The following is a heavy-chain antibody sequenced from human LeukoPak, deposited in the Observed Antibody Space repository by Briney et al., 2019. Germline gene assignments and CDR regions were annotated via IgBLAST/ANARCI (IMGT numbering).Heavy chain of an antibody. CDR2: ISYDGSNK. CDR1: GFTFSSFA. D-gene: IGHD3-9*01. V-gene: IGHV3-30*04. Sequence: GGPLRLSCAASGFTFSSFALHWVRQAPGKGLEWVAVISYDGSNKYYADSVKGRFTISGDNSKNTLYLQMNSLRAEDTAVYYCARRNFDYMDVWGKGPRSPSP. CDR3: ARRNFDYMDV. J-gene: IGHJ6*03.